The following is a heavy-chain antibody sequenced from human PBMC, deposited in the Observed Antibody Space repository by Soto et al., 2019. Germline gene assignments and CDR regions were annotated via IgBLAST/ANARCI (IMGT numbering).Heavy chain of an antibody. CDR3: AKWRVARHIVVVTAIQGVSWFDP. CDR1: GFTFSSYA. J-gene: IGHJ5*02. D-gene: IGHD2-21*02. CDR2: ISGSGGST. Sequence: GGSLRLSCAASGFTFSSYAMSWVRQAPGKGLEWVSAISGSGGSTYYADSVKGRFTISRDNSKNTLYLQMNSLRAEDTAVYYCAKWRVARHIVVVTAIQGVSWFDPWGQGTLVTVS. V-gene: IGHV3-23*01.